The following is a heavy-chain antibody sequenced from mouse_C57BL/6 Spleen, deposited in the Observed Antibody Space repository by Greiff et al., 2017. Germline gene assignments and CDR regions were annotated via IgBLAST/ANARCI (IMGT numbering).Heavy chain of an antibody. CDR2: IDPETGGT. CDR3: TRPAGTSFDY. D-gene: IGHD4-1*01. V-gene: IGHV1-15*01. Sequence: QVQLQQSGAELVRPGASVTLSCKASGYTFTDYEMHWVKQTPVHGLEWIGAIDPETGGTAYNQKFKGKAILTADKSSSTAYMELRSLTSEDSAVYYCTRPAGTSFDYWGQGTTLTVSS. J-gene: IGHJ2*01. CDR1: GYTFTDYE.